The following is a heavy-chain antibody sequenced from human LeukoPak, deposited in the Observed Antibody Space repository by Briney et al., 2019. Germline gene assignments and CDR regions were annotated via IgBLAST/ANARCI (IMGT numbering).Heavy chain of an antibody. D-gene: IGHD2-15*01. CDR1: GYTFTSYD. Sequence: GASVKVSCKASGYTFTSYDINWVRQATGQGLEWMGWMNPNGGNTGYAQKFQGRVTMTRNTSISTAYMELSSLRSEDTAVYYCARVTAIYCSGGSCYLRYWGQGTLVTVSS. J-gene: IGHJ4*02. V-gene: IGHV1-8*01. CDR2: MNPNGGNT. CDR3: ARVTAIYCSGGSCYLRY.